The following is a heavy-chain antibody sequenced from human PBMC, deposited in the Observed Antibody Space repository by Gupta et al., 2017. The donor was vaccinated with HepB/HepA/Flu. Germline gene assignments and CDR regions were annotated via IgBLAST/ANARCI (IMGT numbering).Heavy chain of an antibody. V-gene: IGHV3-49*05. CDR2: IRSKAYGGTT. Sequence: EVQLVESGGGLVKPGRSLRLSCTASGFTFGDYAMSWFRQAPGKGLEWVGFIRSKAYGGTTEYAASVKGRFTISRDDSKSIAYLQMNSLKTEDTAVYYCTRTKTGDRPYWYFDLWGRGTLVTVSS. CDR3: TRTKTGDRPYWYFDL. J-gene: IGHJ2*01. D-gene: IGHD7-27*01. CDR1: GFTFGDYA.